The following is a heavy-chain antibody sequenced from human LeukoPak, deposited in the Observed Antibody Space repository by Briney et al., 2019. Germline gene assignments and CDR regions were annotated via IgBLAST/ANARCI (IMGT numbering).Heavy chain of an antibody. CDR3: AGDYSSDWYFNC. D-gene: IGHD6-19*01. V-gene: IGHV4-59*11. J-gene: IGHJ4*02. CDR1: GASITTHY. CDR2: ADYTGST. Sequence: PSETLSLTCTVSGASITTHYWSWIRQSPGEGLEWIGYADYTGSTKYNPSLKSRVAMSLDTSNNQFSLKLDSVTAADTAVYYCAGDYSSDWYFNCWGQGTLVTVSS.